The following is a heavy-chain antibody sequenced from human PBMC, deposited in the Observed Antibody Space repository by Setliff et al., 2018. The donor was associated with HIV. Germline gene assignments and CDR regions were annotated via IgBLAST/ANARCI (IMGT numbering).Heavy chain of an antibody. CDR3: ARDRLTYYFDY. Sequence: SETLSLTCTVSGGSITGYYWSWIRQPPGKGLEWIGWIYYSGNTRYNPSLKSRVTISLDTSKNRFSLQLTSVTAADTAVYYCARDRLTYYFDYWGKGTTVTVSS. J-gene: IGHJ4*03. D-gene: IGHD3-22*01. CDR1: GGSITGYY. CDR2: IYYSGNT. V-gene: IGHV4-59*12.